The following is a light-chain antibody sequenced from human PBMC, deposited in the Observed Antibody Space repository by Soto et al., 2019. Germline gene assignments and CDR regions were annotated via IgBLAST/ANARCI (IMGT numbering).Light chain of an antibody. CDR2: GAS. Sequence: EIVMTQSPATLSVSAGERATLSCRASENINNKLAWYQQKSGQAPRLLIYGASTRATGIPARFSGSGSGTEFTLTISSLQSEDFAFYYCQQYNNWPPWTFGPGTKVEI. CDR1: ENINNK. J-gene: IGKJ1*01. CDR3: QQYNNWPPWT. V-gene: IGKV3-15*01.